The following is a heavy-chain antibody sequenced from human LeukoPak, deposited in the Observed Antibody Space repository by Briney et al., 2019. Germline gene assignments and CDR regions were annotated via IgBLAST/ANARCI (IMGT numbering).Heavy chain of an antibody. CDR2: IYSDSTT. J-gene: IGHJ4*02. V-gene: IGHV3-53*01. D-gene: IGHD6-13*01. CDR1: GFTVSSTY. CDR3: ATAEASAGLFAY. Sequence: GGSLRLSCAASGFTVSSTYMNWVRQAPGKGLEWVSIIYSDSTTYYTDSVKGRFTVSRDSSKNTLYLQTSSLTAEDTAVYYCATAEASAGLFAYWGQGTLVTVSS.